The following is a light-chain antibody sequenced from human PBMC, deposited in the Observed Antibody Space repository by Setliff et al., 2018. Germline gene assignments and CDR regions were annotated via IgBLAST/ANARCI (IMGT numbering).Light chain of an antibody. CDR2: DVS. CDR3: SSYISSSTFV. Sequence: QSALAQPASVSGSPGQSITISCTGTSSDVGGYNYVSWYQQHLGKAPKLMIYDVSKRPSGVPNRFSGSKSGNTASLTISGLQAEDEADYYCSSYISSSTFVFGTGTKVTVL. CDR1: SSDVGGYNY. J-gene: IGLJ1*01. V-gene: IGLV2-14*01.